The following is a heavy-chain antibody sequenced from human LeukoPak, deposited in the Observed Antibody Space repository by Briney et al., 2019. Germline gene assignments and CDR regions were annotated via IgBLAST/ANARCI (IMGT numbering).Heavy chain of an antibody. J-gene: IGHJ5*02. CDR2: IYYSGST. CDR1: GGSISSSSYY. Sequence: PSETLSLTCTVSGGSISSSSYYWGWIRQPPGKGLEWIGSIYYSGSTYYNPSLKSRVTISVDTSKNQFSLKLSSVTAADTAVYYCARHAYSSSWYGENWFDPWGQGTLVTVSS. CDR3: ARHAYSSSWYGENWFDP. D-gene: IGHD6-13*01. V-gene: IGHV4-39*01.